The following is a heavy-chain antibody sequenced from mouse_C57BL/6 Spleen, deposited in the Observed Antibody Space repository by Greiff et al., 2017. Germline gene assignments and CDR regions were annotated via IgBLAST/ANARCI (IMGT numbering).Heavy chain of an antibody. J-gene: IGHJ2*01. CDR2: ISSGSSTI. D-gene: IGHD1-1*01. Sequence: EVHLVESGGGLVKPGGSLKLSCAASGFTFSDYGMHWVRQAPEKGLEWVAYISSGSSTIYYADTVKGRFTISRDNAKNTLFLQMTSLRSEDTAMYYCARHYYGSEAYYFDYWGQGTTLTVSS. CDR1: GFTFSDYG. CDR3: ARHYYGSEAYYFDY. V-gene: IGHV5-17*01.